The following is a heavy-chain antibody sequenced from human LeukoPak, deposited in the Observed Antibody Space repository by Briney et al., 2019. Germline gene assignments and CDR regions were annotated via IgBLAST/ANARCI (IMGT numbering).Heavy chain of an antibody. D-gene: IGHD3-10*01. V-gene: IGHV1-69*05. Sequence: ASVKVSCKASGYTFTSYGISWVRQAPGQGLEWMGGIIPIFGTANYAQKFQGRVTITTDESTSTAYMELSGLRSEDTAVYYCARVAMVRGVSWFFDYWGQGTLVTVSS. CDR3: ARVAMVRGVSWFFDY. J-gene: IGHJ4*02. CDR2: IIPIFGTA. CDR1: GYTFTSYG.